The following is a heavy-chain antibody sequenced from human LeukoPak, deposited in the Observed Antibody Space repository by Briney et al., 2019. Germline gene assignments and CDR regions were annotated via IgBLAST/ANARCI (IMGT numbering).Heavy chain of an antibody. J-gene: IGHJ4*02. CDR1: GYSSTTYG. CDR3: ARALAQGGSFDLYYFDS. D-gene: IGHD3-9*01. V-gene: IGHV1-18*01. Sequence: ASVKVSCKTSGYSSTTYGLSWVRQAPGQGLEWMGWTYNTYTHYAETLRDRLTMTTDTSTSTSYLELRSLRSDDTAVYYCARALAQGGSFDLYYFDSWGQGSLVTVSS. CDR2: TYNTYT.